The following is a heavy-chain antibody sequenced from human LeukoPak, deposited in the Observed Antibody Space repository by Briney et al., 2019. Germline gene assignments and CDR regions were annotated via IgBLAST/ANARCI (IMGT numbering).Heavy chain of an antibody. J-gene: IGHJ5*02. CDR2: IYYSGST. CDR3: ARLQQLVPRGGWFDP. Sequence: SETLSLTCIVSGGSISSFYWSWIRQPPGKGLEWIGYIYYSGSTNYNPSLKSRVTISVDTSKNQFSLELSSVTAADTAVYYCARLQQLVPRGGWFDPWGQGTLVTVSS. V-gene: IGHV4-59*08. D-gene: IGHD6-13*01. CDR1: GGSISSFY.